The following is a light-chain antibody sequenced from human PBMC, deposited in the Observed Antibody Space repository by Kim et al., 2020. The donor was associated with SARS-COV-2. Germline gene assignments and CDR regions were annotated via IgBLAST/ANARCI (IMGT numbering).Light chain of an antibody. CDR3: QQYYDYWT. J-gene: IGKJ1*01. V-gene: IGKV1-5*03. CDR1: QSIYNW. CDR2: KTS. Sequence: DIQMTQSPSTLSASVGDRISITCRAGQSIYNWLAWYQQKPGKAPKLLIYKTSTLNTGVPSRFSGSGSATEFTLTISSLQPDDFATYYCQQYYDYWTFGQGTKVDIK.